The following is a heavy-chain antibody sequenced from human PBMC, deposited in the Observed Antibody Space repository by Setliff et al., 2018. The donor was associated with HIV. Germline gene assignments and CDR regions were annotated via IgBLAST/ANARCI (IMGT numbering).Heavy chain of an antibody. D-gene: IGHD2-2*01. CDR2: IYPSGSA. Sequence: SETLSLTCTVSGGSISSGSYYWSWIREPAGKGLECVGRIYPSGSANYTPSLKSRVTISLDTSKNQFSLKLSSVTAADTAVYYCARDSSPGYYYGMDVWGQGTTVTVSS. V-gene: IGHV4-61*02. CDR1: GGSISSGSYY. CDR3: ARDSSPGYYYGMDV. J-gene: IGHJ6*02.